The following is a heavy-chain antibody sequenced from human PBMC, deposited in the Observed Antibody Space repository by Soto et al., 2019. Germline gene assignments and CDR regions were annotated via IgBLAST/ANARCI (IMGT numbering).Heavy chain of an antibody. V-gene: IGHV4-39*01. CDR1: GGSITSSSYY. Sequence: QLQLQESGPGLVKPSETLSLTCTVSGGSITSSSYYWGWIRQPTGKGLEWIGSIYYSGRTYYNPSLKSRVTISVDTSKNQFSLKLNSVTAADTAVYYCVRQDYTVSNWFDPWGQGTLVTVSS. CDR2: IYYSGRT. D-gene: IGHD4-17*01. CDR3: VRQDYTVSNWFDP. J-gene: IGHJ5*02.